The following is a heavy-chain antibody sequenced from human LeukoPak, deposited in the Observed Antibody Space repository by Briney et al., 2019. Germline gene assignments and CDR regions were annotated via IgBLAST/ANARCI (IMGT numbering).Heavy chain of an antibody. Sequence: ASVKVSCKASGYTFTGYYMHWVRQAPGQGLEWMGWISAYNGNTNYAQKLQGRVTMTTDTSTSTAYMELRSLRSDDTAVYYCARVSMVRGVIPFDYWGQGTLVTVSS. CDR3: ARVSMVRGVIPFDY. CDR2: ISAYNGNT. CDR1: GYTFTGYY. V-gene: IGHV1-18*04. D-gene: IGHD3-10*01. J-gene: IGHJ4*02.